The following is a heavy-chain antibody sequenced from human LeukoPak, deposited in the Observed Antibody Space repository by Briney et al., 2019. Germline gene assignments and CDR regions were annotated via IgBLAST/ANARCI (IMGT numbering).Heavy chain of an antibody. Sequence: GGSLRLSCAASGFTFSSYGMHWVRQAPGKGLEWVAVIWFDGSNKYYADSVKGRFTISRDNSKNTLYLQMNSLRAEDTAVYYCARAGWDYYYYGMDVWGQGTTVTVSS. CDR2: IWFDGSNK. D-gene: IGHD1-14*01. CDR3: ARAGWDYYYYGMDV. CDR1: GFTFSSYG. V-gene: IGHV3-33*01. J-gene: IGHJ6*02.